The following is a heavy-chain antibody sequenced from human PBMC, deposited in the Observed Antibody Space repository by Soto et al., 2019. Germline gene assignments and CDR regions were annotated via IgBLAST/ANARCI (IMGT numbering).Heavy chain of an antibody. Sequence: GESLKISCKGSGYSFTSYWIGWVRQMPGKGLEWMGIIYPGDSDTRYSPSFQGQVTISADKSISTAYLQWSSLKASDTAMYYCARTGIAAAGYYYYGMDVWGQGTTVTVSS. CDR2: IYPGDSDT. D-gene: IGHD6-13*01. CDR1: GYSFTSYW. J-gene: IGHJ6*02. CDR3: ARTGIAAAGYYYYGMDV. V-gene: IGHV5-51*01.